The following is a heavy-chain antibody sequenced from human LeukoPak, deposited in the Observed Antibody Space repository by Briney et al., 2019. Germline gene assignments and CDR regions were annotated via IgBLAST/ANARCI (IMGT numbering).Heavy chain of an antibody. CDR1: GGSMRSYY. CDR2: IYYSGTT. CDR3: ARVVKYSGSYYGDY. D-gene: IGHD1-26*01. Sequence: SETLSLTCTVSGGSMRSYYWSWIRQPPGKGLEWIGYIYYSGTTKYNPSLKSRVTISVDTSKNQFFLKLSSVTAADTAVYYCARVVKYSGSYYGDYWGQGALVIVSS. J-gene: IGHJ4*02. V-gene: IGHV4-59*08.